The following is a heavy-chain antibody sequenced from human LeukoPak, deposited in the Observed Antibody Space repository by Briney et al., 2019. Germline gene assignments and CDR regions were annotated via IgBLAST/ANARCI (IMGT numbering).Heavy chain of an antibody. CDR1: GDSITGYY. D-gene: IGHD2-15*01. J-gene: IGHJ4*02. V-gene: IGHV4-39*07. CDR3: ARAADIVVVVAALDY. CDR2: IYYTGNT. Sequence: SETLPLTCSVSGDSITGYYWGWIRQPPGKGLEWIGNIYYTGNTYYNSSLKNRVTISLDTSKNQFSLKVISMTAADTAVYYCARAADIVVVVAALDYWGQGTLVTVSS.